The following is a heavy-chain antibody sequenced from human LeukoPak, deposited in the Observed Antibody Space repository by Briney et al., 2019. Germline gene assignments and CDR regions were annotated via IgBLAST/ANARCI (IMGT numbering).Heavy chain of an antibody. CDR2: INPNSGGT. CDR1: GYTFTGYY. D-gene: IGHD1-14*01. J-gene: IGHJ4*02. CDR3: AREVGITTPLFDY. Sequence: ASVKVSCKASGYTFTGYYMHWVRQAPGQGLEWMGWINPNSGGTNYAQRFQGRVTMTRDTSISTAYMELSRLRSDDTAVYYCAREVGITTPLFDYWGQGTLVTVSS. V-gene: IGHV1-2*02.